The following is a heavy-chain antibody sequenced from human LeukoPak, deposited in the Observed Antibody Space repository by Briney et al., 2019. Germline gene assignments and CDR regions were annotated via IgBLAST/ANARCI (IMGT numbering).Heavy chain of an antibody. V-gene: IGHV3-30-3*01. D-gene: IGHD2-2*01. J-gene: IGHJ4*02. CDR2: ISYDGSNK. CDR1: GFTFSSYA. CDR3: ARGPQLPPFDY. Sequence: RSLRLSCAASGFTFSSYAMHWVRPAPGKGLEWVAVISYDGSNKYYADSVKGRFTISRDNSKNTLYLQMNSLRAEDTAVYYCARGPQLPPFDYWGQGTLVTVSS.